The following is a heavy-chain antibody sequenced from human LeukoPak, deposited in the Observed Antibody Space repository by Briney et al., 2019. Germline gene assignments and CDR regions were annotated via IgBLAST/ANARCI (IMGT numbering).Heavy chain of an antibody. J-gene: IGHJ4*02. CDR3: ATDRGWRTSGYYLYYFEY. CDR1: GSIFTNYF. CDR2: IKHDGSEK. V-gene: IGHV3-7*01. D-gene: IGHD3-3*01. Sequence: GGSLRLSCAASGSIFTNYFMSWVRQAPGKGLEWVASIKHDGSEKYYVDSVRGRFTISRDNTMNSLYLQMSSLRAEDTAVYYCATDRGWRTSGYYLYYFEYWGQGTLVTYSS.